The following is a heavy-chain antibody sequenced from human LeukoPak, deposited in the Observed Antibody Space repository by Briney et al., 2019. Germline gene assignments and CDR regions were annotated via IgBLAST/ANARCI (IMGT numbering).Heavy chain of an antibody. V-gene: IGHV4-61*01. CDR2: IYYTGPT. J-gene: IGHJ4*02. CDR1: GDSVSSNTYH. D-gene: IGHD6-19*01. CDR3: ARFRGSGWYYFDF. Sequence: SGTLSLTCTVSGDSVSSNTYHWSWIRQPPGKGLEWIAYIYYTGPTSYNPSLKSRVSISLDTSKNQFSLNLNSVTAADTAVYYCARFRGSGWYYFDFWGQGTLVTVSS.